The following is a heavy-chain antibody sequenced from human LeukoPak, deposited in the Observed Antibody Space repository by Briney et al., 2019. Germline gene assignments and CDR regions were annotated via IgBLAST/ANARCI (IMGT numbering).Heavy chain of an antibody. J-gene: IGHJ6*03. Sequence: PGGSLRLSCAASGFTFNSYEMNWVRQAPGKGLQWVSYISSSGSTIYYADSVKGRFTISRDNAKNSLYLQVNSLRAEDTAVYYCAGGSGYRTYYYYMDVWGKGTTVTVSS. V-gene: IGHV3-48*03. CDR3: AGGSGYRTYYYYMDV. D-gene: IGHD3-22*01. CDR2: ISSSGSTI. CDR1: GFTFNSYE.